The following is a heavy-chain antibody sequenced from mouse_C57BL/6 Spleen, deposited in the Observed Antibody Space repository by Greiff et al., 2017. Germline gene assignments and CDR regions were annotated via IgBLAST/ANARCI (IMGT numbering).Heavy chain of an antibody. CDR1: GYSITSGYD. V-gene: IGHV3-1*01. D-gene: IGHD4-1*01. J-gene: IGHJ1*03. Sequence: EVQRVESGPGMVKPSQSLSLTCTVTGYSITSGYDWHWIRHFPGNKLEWMGYISYSGSTNYNPSLKSRISITHDTSKNHFFLKLNSVTTEDTATYYCARANCDYWYFDVWGTGTTVTVSS. CDR2: ISYSGST. CDR3: ARANCDYWYFDV.